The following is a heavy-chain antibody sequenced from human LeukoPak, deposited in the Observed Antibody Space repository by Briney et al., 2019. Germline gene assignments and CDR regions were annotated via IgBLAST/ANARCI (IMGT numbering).Heavy chain of an antibody. V-gene: IGHV3-30*18. D-gene: IGHD6-6*01. J-gene: IGHJ6*02. Sequence: GGSLRLSCAASGFTFSTYDMHWVRQAPGKGLEWVAVISDDGGNKNYADSVKGRVTISRDNSKNTLFLQMNSLRPEDTAVYYCAKDSSSSNYYYGIDVWGQGTTVTVSS. CDR2: ISDDGGNK. CDR3: AKDSSSSNYYYGIDV. CDR1: GFTFSTYD.